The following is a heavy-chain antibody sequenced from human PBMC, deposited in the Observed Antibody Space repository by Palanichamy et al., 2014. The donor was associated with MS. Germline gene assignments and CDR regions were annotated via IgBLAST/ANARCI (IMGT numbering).Heavy chain of an antibody. CDR3: TRGVIPNHDYYGMDV. V-gene: IGHV6-1*01. CDR1: GDSVSSNSAG. D-gene: IGHD3-16*02. Sequence: QVLLQQAGPGLVKPSQTLSLTCAASGDSVSSNSAGWNWIRQSPSRGLEWLGRTYYRSEWYNDYAVSVKSRITISADTSKNQFSLHLNSVTPDDTAVYYCTRGVIPNHDYYGMDVWGQGTTVTVSS. J-gene: IGHJ6*02. CDR2: TYYRSEWYN.